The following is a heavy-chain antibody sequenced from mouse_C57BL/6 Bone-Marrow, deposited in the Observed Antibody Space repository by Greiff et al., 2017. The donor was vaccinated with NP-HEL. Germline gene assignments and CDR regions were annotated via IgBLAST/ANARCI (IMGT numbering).Heavy chain of an antibody. Sequence: QVQLMESGAELVRPGTSVKVSCEASGYAFTNYLIEWVKQRPGQGLEWIGVINTGGGGTNYNEKFKGKATLTADKSSSTAYMQLSSLTSEDSAVYFCARYPWFAYWGQGTLVTVSA. J-gene: IGHJ3*01. CDR1: GYAFTNYL. CDR2: INTGGGGT. V-gene: IGHV1-54*01. CDR3: ARYPWFAY.